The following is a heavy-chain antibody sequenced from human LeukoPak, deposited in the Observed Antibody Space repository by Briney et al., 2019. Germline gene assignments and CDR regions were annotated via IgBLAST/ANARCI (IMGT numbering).Heavy chain of an antibody. J-gene: IGHJ3*02. CDR2: IYPNGST. CDR3: ARDQGGGRHARVAFDI. V-gene: IGHV4-4*02. Sequence: SETLSLTCAVSGGSISSSNWWAWVRQPPGKGLEWIGEIYPNGSTNYNPSLKSRVTVSVDKSKNQFPLRLTSVTAADTAVYYCARDQGGGRHARVAFDIWGQGTMVTVSS. CDR1: GGSISSSNW. D-gene: IGHD1-26*01.